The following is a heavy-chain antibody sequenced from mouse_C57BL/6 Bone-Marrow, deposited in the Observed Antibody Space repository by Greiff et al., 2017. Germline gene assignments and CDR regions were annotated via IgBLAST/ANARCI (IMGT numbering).Heavy chain of an antibody. CDR1: GYSFTGYY. V-gene: IGHV1-42*01. J-gene: IGHJ2*01. CDR2: INPSTGGT. CDR3: AIGGYDVFDY. Sequence: EVQGVESGPELVKPGASVKISCKASGYSFTGYYMNWVKQSPEKSLEWIGEINPSTGGTTYNQKFKAKATLTVDKSSSTAYMQLKSLTSEDSAVYYCAIGGYDVFDYWGQGTTLTVSS. D-gene: IGHD2-2*01.